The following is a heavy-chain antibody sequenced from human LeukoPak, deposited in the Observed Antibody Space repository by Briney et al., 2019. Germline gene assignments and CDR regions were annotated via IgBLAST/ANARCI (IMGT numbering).Heavy chain of an antibody. V-gene: IGHV3-30*03. CDR2: ISYDGSNK. CDR3: ARGGVDYYGSGTYYLMYYFDY. CDR1: GFTFSSYG. Sequence: PGGSLRLSCAASGFTFSSYGMHCVRQAPGKGLEWVAVISYDGSNKYYADSVKGRFTISRDNSKNTLYLQMNSLRAEDTAVYFCARGGVDYYGSGTYYLMYYFDYWGQGALVTVSS. D-gene: IGHD3-10*01. J-gene: IGHJ4*02.